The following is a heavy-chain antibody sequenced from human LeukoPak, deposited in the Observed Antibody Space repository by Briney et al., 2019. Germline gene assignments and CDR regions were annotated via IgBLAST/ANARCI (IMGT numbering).Heavy chain of an antibody. CDR1: GFTFSSYE. V-gene: IGHV3-48*03. J-gene: IGHJ4*02. D-gene: IGHD4/OR15-4a*01. CDR2: ISSSGSTI. Sequence: GGSLRLSCAASGFTFSSYEMNWVRQAPGKGLEWVSYISSSGSTIYYADSVKGRFTISRDNAKNSLYLQMNSLRAEDTAAYYCASQDYRYYFDYWGQGTLVTVSS. CDR3: ASQDYRYYFDY.